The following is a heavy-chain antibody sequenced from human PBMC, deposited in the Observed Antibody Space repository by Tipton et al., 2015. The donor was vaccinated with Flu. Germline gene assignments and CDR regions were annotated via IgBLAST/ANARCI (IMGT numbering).Heavy chain of an antibody. CDR1: GFSISRDHY. D-gene: IGHD3-10*01. CDR2: MHHSGTT. V-gene: IGHV4-38-2*01. Sequence: TLSLTCAVSGFSISRDHYWGWIRQPPGKGLEWIGSMHHSGTTFDNPSLKSRLTLSMYASKHEFYLKLSSVTAADTALYYCARHLGWFGEMDFWGQGILVTVSS. J-gene: IGHJ4*02. CDR3: ARHLGWFGEMDF.